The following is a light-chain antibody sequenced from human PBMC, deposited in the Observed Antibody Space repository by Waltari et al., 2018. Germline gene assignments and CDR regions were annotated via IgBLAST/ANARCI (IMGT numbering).Light chain of an antibody. J-gene: IGLJ3*02. V-gene: IGLV6-57*04. CDR3: QSYDGSGSWV. CDR2: EDH. Sequence: FMLTQPHSVSESPGKTITISCTRSSGSIASNFVQWYQQRPGSAPTTVIYEDHQRPSVVPARFSGSFDRSSNSASLTISGLKTEDEAEYYCQSYDGSGSWVFGGGTKLTVL. CDR1: SGSIASNF.